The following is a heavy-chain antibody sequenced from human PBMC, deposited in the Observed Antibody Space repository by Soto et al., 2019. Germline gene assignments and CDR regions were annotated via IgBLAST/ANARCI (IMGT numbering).Heavy chain of an antibody. Sequence: QVQLVQSGAEEKKPGASVKVSCKASGYTFTSYAMDWVRQAPGQRLEWMGWINAGNGNTKYSQKFQSRVTITRDTTGGTGYKERSRLRSADRAVYYCARAPGGPRIEEYWGQGTLVTVSS. CDR1: GYTFTSYA. V-gene: IGHV1-3*05. D-gene: IGHD1-26*01. CDR2: INAGNGNT. CDR3: ARAPGGPRIEEY. J-gene: IGHJ4*02.